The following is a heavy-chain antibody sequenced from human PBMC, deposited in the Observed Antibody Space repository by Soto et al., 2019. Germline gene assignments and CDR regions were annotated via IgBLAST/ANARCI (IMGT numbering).Heavy chain of an antibody. CDR2: IIPIFGTA. D-gene: IGHD2-21*01. CDR3: ARERIVVLNGAFDI. CDR1: GGTFSSYA. Sequence: SVKVSCKASGGTFSSYAISWVRQALGQGLEWMGGIIPIFGTANYAQKFQGRVTITADESTSTAYMELSSLRSEDTAVYYCARERIVVLNGAFDIWGQGTMVTVSS. J-gene: IGHJ3*02. V-gene: IGHV1-69*13.